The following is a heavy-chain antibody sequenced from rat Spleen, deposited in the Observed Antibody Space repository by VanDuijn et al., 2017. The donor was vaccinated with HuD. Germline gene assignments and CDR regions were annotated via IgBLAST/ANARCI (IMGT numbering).Heavy chain of an antibody. CDR3: TRDGTTGLLAYVLDA. D-gene: IGHD1-11*01. J-gene: IGHJ4*01. Sequence: QVRLKESGPGLVQPSQTLSLTCTVSGFSLTSYGVSWVRQPPGKGLEWMGRMRYNGDTSYNSALKSRLSISRDTSKNQVFLKMNSLQSDDTGTYYCTRDGTTGLLAYVLDAWGQGASVTVSS. CDR2: MRYNGDT. CDR1: GFSLTSYG. V-gene: IGHV2-63*01.